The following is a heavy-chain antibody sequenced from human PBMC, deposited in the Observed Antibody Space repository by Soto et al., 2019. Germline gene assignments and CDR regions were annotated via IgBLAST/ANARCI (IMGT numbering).Heavy chain of an antibody. CDR3: ARDMGFGVIVVMDY. D-gene: IGHD3-22*01. V-gene: IGHV1-2*04. Sequence: ASVKVSCKASGYTFTGYYMHWVRQAPGQGLEWMGWINPNSGGTNYAQKFQGWVTMTRDTSISTAYMELSRLRSDDTAVYYCARDMGFGVIVVMDYWGQGTLVTVSS. CDR2: INPNSGGT. CDR1: GYTFTGYY. J-gene: IGHJ4*02.